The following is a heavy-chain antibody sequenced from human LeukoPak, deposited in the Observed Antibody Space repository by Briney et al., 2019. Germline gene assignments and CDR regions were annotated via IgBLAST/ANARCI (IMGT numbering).Heavy chain of an antibody. CDR3: ASPPIVWNYGGGYDPLGY. J-gene: IGHJ4*02. V-gene: IGHV1-2*02. CDR1: GYTFTGYY. Sequence: GASVKVSCKASGYTFTGYYMHWVRQAPGQGLEWMGWINPNSGGTKYAQKFQGRVTMTRETSISTAYMELSRLRSDDTAVYYCASPPIVWNYGGGYDPLGYWGQGTLVTVSS. D-gene: IGHD1-7*01. CDR2: INPNSGGT.